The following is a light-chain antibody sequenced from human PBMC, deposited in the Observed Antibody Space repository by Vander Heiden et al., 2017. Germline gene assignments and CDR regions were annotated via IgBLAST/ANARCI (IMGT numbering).Light chain of an antibody. J-gene: IGLJ2*01. V-gene: IGLV1-40*01. CDR3: QSYDSSLSMV. CDR2: SNS. CDR1: SSNSVGGYD. Sequence: QSVLTPPPSVSGAPGQRVPVPCSGSSSNSVGGYDGHWYQQLPRPARKLLIYSNSNRPSGVPDRCSGSKSGTPASLTITGLQAEDEADYYCQSYDSSLSMVFGGGTKLTVL.